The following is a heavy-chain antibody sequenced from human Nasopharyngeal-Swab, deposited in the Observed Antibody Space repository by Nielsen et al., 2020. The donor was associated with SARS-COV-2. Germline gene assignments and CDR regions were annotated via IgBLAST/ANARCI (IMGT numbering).Heavy chain of an antibody. CDR2: ISYDGSNK. CDR1: GFTFSSYG. J-gene: IGHJ4*02. V-gene: IGHV3-30*18. D-gene: IGHD5-12*01. CDR3: AKGSGGYGTYFDY. Sequence: GESLKISCAASGFTFSSYGMHWVRQAPGKGLEWVAVISYDGSNKYYADSVKGRFTISRDNSKNTLYLQMNSLRAEDTALYYCAKGSGGYGTYFDYWGQGTLVTVSS.